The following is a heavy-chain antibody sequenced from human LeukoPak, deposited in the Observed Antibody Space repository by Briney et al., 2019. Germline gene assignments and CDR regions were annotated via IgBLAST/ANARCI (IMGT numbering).Heavy chain of an antibody. Sequence: QPGGSLRLSCAASGFTFSSYVMHWVRQAPGKGLEWVAIISYDGSNEYYADSVKGRFTISRDNSKNTLYLQMNSLRAEDTAIYYCAKAVAGTPNDAFDIWGQGTMVTVSS. J-gene: IGHJ3*02. V-gene: IGHV3-30*04. D-gene: IGHD6-19*01. CDR3: AKAVAGTPNDAFDI. CDR2: ISYDGSNE. CDR1: GFTFSSYV.